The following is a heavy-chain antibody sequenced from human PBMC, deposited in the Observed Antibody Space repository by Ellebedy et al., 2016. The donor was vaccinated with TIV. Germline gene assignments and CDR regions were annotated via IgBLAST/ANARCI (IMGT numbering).Heavy chain of an antibody. J-gene: IGHJ4*02. V-gene: IGHV1-2*02. CDR2: IYPYNGDT. CDR1: GGTFSSYA. CDR3: AKDSFTGFGSSYSFDF. D-gene: IGHD2-2*01. Sequence: ASVKVSCKASGGTFSSYAISWVRQAPGQGLEWMGWIYPYNGDTNYAQKFQGRVTMTRDTSVSTAYMDLIRLTSDNTAVYYCAKDSFTGFGSSYSFDFWGQGTLVTVSS.